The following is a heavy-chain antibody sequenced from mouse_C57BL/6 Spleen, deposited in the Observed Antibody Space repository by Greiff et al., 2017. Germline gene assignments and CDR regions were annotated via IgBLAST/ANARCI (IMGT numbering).Heavy chain of an antibody. Sequence: QVQLQQPGAELVMPGASVKLSCKASGYTFTSYWMHWVKQRPGHGLEWIGEIDPADSYTNYNQKFKGKSTLTVDKSSSTAYMQRSSLTSEDSAVYYCARRVDYGSSFDYWGQGTTLTVAS. CDR2: IDPADSYT. CDR1: GYTFTSYW. V-gene: IGHV1-69*01. D-gene: IGHD1-1*01. J-gene: IGHJ2*01. CDR3: ARRVDYGSSFDY.